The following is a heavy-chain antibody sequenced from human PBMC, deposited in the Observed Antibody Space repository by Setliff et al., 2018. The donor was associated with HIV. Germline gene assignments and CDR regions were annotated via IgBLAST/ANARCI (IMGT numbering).Heavy chain of an antibody. Sequence: GSLRLSCTTSGFTFSDYEFNWVRQTPHKGLEWISYISGSGGRIFYLDSVKGRFTISRDNAKTSLFLQMNNLRADDAGVYYCVRAFSGYYFDYWGQGTLVTVSS. CDR3: VRAFSGYYFDY. V-gene: IGHV3-48*03. J-gene: IGHJ4*02. CDR2: ISGSGGRI. CDR1: GFTFSDYE. D-gene: IGHD3-3*01.